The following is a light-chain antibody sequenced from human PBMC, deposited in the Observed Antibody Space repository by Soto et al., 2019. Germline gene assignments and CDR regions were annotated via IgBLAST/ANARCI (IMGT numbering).Light chain of an antibody. CDR2: GAS. CDR1: QSVNSN. V-gene: IGKV3-15*01. Sequence: EIVMTQSPATLSVSPGERATLSCRASQSVNSNLAWYQQKPGQAPRLLIYGASTRATGIPARFSGSGSGTEFTLTISSLQSEDFAVYYCQQYEDSPFTFGPGTRVDIK. CDR3: QQYEDSPFT. J-gene: IGKJ3*01.